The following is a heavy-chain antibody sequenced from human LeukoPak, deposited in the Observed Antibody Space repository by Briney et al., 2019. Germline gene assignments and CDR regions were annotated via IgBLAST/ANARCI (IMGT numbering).Heavy chain of an antibody. D-gene: IGHD5-24*01. J-gene: IGHJ5*02. CDR2: FDPEDGET. V-gene: IGHV1-24*01. CDR1: GYTLTELS. CDR3: ATVPASFRDFDP. Sequence: ASVKVSCKVSGYTLTELSMHWVRQAPGKGLEWMGGFDPEDGETIYAQKFQGRVTMTEDTSTDTAYMELSSLRSEDTAVYYCATVPASFRDFDPWGQGTLVTVSS.